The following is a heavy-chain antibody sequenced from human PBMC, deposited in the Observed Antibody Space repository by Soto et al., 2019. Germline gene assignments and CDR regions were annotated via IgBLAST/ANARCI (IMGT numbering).Heavy chain of an antibody. J-gene: IGHJ4*02. CDR2: ISTYNGNTNT. CDR3: ERGGQQNVYTSIGN. Sequence: ASVKVSCKASTETFNNYGIAWVRQAPGQGLEWMGWISTYNGNTNTYHKKRFQGRFTMTSDSASKTAYMEMRRLTPDEKAVYYCERGGQQNVYTSIGNRGKGTLVTVS. V-gene: IGHV1-18*04. D-gene: IGHD1-1*01. CDR1: TETFNNYG.